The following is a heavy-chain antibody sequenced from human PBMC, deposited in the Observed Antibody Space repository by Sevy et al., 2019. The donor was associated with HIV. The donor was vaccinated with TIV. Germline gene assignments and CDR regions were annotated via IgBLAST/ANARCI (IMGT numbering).Heavy chain of an antibody. CDR2: IYYNGTT. J-gene: IGHJ4*02. D-gene: IGHD1-20*01. Sequence: SETLSLTCTVSGGSFSSYYWSWIRQSPGKGLEWIGYIYYNGTTNSSPSLRRRFTISPHTSKSQFSLKLKSVTAADTAVYYCARGKVLFDYWGQGTLVTVSS. CDR3: ARGKVLFDY. CDR1: GGSFSSYY. V-gene: IGHV4-59*01.